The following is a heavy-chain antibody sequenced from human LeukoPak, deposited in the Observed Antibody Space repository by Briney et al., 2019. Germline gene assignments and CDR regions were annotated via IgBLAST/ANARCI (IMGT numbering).Heavy chain of an antibody. V-gene: IGHV3-53*01. J-gene: IGHJ6*02. Sequence: GGSLRLSCAASGFTVSSNYMSWVRQAPGKGLEWVSVIYSGGSTYYADSVKGRFTISRDNSKNTLYLQMNSLRAEDTAVYYCASHFSNRRYCSSTSCPPYSMDVWGQGTTVTVSS. CDR2: IYSGGST. D-gene: IGHD2-2*01. CDR1: GFTVSSNY. CDR3: ASHFSNRRYCSSTSCPPYSMDV.